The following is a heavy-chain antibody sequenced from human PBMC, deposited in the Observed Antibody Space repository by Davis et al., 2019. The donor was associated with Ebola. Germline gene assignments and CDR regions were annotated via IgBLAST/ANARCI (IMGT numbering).Heavy chain of an antibody. D-gene: IGHD6-13*01. CDR2: IYSGGST. V-gene: IGHV3-53*01. J-gene: IGHJ4*02. CDR3: ARHLSGGSSWYYFDY. Sequence: GESLKISCAASGFTVSSNYMSWVRQAPGKGLEWVSVIYSGGSTYYADSVKGRFTISRDNSKNTLYLQMNSLRAEDTAVYYCARHLSGGSSWYYFDYWGQGTLVTVSS. CDR1: GFTVSSNY.